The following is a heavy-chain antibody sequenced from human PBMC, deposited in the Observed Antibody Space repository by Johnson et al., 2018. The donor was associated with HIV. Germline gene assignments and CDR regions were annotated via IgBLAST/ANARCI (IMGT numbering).Heavy chain of an antibody. CDR2: IYNGGEK. V-gene: IGHV3-53*01. CDR3: ARGGGAYCGGDCLRTFDI. J-gene: IGHJ3*02. CDR1: GFIISDNY. Sequence: VQLVESGGGLIQPGGSRRLSCAACGFIISDNYMSWVRQDPGKGLAWVSVIYNGGEKFYAASVKGRFCISRDNSKSTLFLQMNSLRAEDSAAYYCARGGGAYCGGDCLRTFDIWGQGTMVTVSS. D-gene: IGHD2-21*02.